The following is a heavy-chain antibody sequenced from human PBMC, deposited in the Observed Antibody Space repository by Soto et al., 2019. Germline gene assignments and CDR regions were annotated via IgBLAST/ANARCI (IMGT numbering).Heavy chain of an antibody. CDR2: IYPGDSDT. CDR3: ASQEMATKNVDAFDI. CDR1: GYSFTSYW. J-gene: IGHJ3*02. V-gene: IGHV5-51*01. Sequence: EVQLVRSGAEVKKPGESLKISCKGSGYSFTSYWIGWVRQMPGKGLECMGIIYPGDSDTRYSPSFQGQVTISADKSISTAYLQWSSLKASDTAMYYCASQEMATKNVDAFDIWGQGTMVTVSS. D-gene: IGHD5-12*01.